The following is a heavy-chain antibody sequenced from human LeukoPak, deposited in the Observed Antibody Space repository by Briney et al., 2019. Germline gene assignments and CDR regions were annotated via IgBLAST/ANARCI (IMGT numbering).Heavy chain of an antibody. J-gene: IGHJ4*02. Sequence: PSETLSLTCAVYGGSFSGYYWSWIRQPPGKGLEWIGEINHSGSTNYNPSLKSRLTISVDTSKNQFSLKLSSVTAADTAVYYCAITYYDFWSGYSDHWGQGTLVTVSS. D-gene: IGHD3-3*01. CDR1: GGSFSGYY. V-gene: IGHV4-34*01. CDR3: AITYYDFWSGYSDH. CDR2: INHSGST.